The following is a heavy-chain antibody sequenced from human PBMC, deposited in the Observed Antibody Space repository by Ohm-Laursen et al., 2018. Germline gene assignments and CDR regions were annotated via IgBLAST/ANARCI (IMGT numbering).Heavy chain of an antibody. CDR2: ISGSGGTT. Sequence: SLRLSCAASGFTFSSYSMSWVRQAPGKGLEWVSTISGSGGTTYDADSVRGRFTISRDNSKNTLYLQMNSLRGEDTAVYYCAKRAEAGERYFQHWGQGTLVTVSS. D-gene: IGHD4-17*01. V-gene: IGHV3-23*01. CDR3: AKRAEAGERYFQH. CDR1: GFTFSSYS. J-gene: IGHJ1*01.